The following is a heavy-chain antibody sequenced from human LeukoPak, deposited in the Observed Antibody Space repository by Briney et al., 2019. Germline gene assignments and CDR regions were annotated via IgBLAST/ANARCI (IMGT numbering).Heavy chain of an antibody. CDR2: INYSGST. Sequence: SETLSLTCAVYGGSFSGYSWSWIRQPPGKGLEWIGEINYSGSTKYNPSLKSRVTISVDTSKNQSSLKLNSVTAADTAVYYCARHGSANLDYWGQGTLVTVSS. V-gene: IGHV4-34*01. D-gene: IGHD4/OR15-4a*01. CDR1: GGSFSGYS. CDR3: ARHGSANLDY. J-gene: IGHJ4*02.